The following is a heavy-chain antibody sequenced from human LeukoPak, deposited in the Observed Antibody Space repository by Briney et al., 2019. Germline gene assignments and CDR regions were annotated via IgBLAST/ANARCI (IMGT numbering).Heavy chain of an antibody. J-gene: IGHJ6*02. CDR1: GGSISSGGYY. CDR2: IYYSGST. Sequence: SQTLSLTCTVSGGSISSGGYYWSWIRQHPGKGLEWIGYIYYSGSTNYNPSLKSRVTISVDTSKNQFSLKLSSVTAADTAVYYCARGNIVVVVADYYYYYGMDVWGQGTTVTVSS. CDR3: ARGNIVVVVADYYYYYGMDV. V-gene: IGHV4-31*03. D-gene: IGHD2-15*01.